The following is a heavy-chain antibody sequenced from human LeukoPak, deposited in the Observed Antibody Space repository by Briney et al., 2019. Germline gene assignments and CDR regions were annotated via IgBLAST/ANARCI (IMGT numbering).Heavy chain of an antibody. V-gene: IGHV4-30-4*01. CDR3: ARDRKIVVPYYYYHDMDV. Sequence: SETLSLTCTVSGGSISSGDYYWSWIRQPPGKGLEWIGYIYYSGSTYYNPSLKSRVTISVDTSKNQLSLKLSSVTAADTAVYHCARDRKIVVPYYYYHDMDVWGQGTTVTVSS. CDR2: IYYSGST. CDR1: GGSISSGDYY. J-gene: IGHJ6*02. D-gene: IGHD3-22*01.